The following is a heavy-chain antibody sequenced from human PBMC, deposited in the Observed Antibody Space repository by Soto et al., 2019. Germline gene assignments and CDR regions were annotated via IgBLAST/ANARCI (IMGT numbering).Heavy chain of an antibody. CDR3: ARGLKAAGTSGGFDH. V-gene: IGHV3-20*01. J-gene: IGHJ5*02. CDR1: GFNFDVYG. Sequence: EVQLVESGGGVVRPGGSLRLSCAASGFNFDVYGMRWVRQAPGKGLEWVPGINWNGGSTGYADSVKGRFTISRDNAKNSLYLQMNSLRAEDKASYHCARGLKAAGTSGGFDHWGQGTLVTVSS. D-gene: IGHD6-13*01. CDR2: INWNGGST.